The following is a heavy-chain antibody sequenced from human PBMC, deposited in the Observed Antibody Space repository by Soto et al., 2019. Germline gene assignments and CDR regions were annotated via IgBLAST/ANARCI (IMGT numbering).Heavy chain of an antibody. CDR3: ARGFLQGYYDSSGYQSDY. CDR1: GGTFSSYA. V-gene: IGHV1-69*01. D-gene: IGHD3-22*01. Sequence: QVQLVQSGAEVKKPGSSVKVSCKASGGTFSSYAISWVRQAHGQGLEWMGGIIPIFGTANYAQKFQGRVTITADESTSTAYMELSSLRSEDTAVYYCARGFLQGYYDSSGYQSDYWGQGTLVTGSS. CDR2: IIPIFGTA. J-gene: IGHJ4*02.